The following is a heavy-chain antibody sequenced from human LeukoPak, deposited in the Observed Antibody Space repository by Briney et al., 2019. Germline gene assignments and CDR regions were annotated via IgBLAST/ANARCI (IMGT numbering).Heavy chain of an antibody. J-gene: IGHJ3*02. D-gene: IGHD1-26*01. Sequence: PGRSLRLSCAASGFTFDDYAMHWVRQAPGKGLEWVSGISWNSGSIGYVDSVKGRFTISRDNAKNSLYLQMNSLRAEDTAVYYCARARTRYSGSYGGTFDIWGQGTMVTVSS. CDR3: ARARTRYSGSYGGTFDI. CDR1: GFTFDDYA. CDR2: ISWNSGSI. V-gene: IGHV3-9*01.